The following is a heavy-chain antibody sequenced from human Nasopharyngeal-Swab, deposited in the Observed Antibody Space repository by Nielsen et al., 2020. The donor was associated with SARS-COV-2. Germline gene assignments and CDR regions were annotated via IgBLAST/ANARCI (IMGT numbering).Heavy chain of an antibody. CDR2: IRSKAYGGTT. Sequence: GGSLRLSCTASGFTFAAYAMSWVRQAPGKGLEWVGFIRSKAYGGTTEYAASVKGRFTISRDDSKSIAYLQMNSLKTEDTAVYYCTRDIRVRGVPSDYYYGMDVWGQGTTVTVSS. V-gene: IGHV3-49*04. J-gene: IGHJ6*02. CDR1: GFTFAAYA. D-gene: IGHD3-10*01. CDR3: TRDIRVRGVPSDYYYGMDV.